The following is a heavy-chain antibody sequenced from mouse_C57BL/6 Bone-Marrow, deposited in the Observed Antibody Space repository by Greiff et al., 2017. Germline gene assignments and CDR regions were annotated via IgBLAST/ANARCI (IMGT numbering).Heavy chain of an antibody. CDR2: IDPEDGET. CDR3: ARYYYDYEGYFDV. D-gene: IGHD2-4*01. Sequence: EVQLQQSGAELVKPGASVKLSCTASGFNIKDYYMHWVKQRTEQGLEWIGRIDPEDGETKYAPQFPGKATITADTSSNTAYLQLSSLTSEDTAVYYCARYYYDYEGYFDVWGTGTTVTVSS. CDR1: GFNIKDYY. J-gene: IGHJ1*03. V-gene: IGHV14-2*01.